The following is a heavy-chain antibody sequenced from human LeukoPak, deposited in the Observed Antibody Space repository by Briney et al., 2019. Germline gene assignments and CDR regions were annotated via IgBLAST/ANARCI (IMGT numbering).Heavy chain of an antibody. CDR2: IYNSGST. V-gene: IGHV4-59*12. D-gene: IGHD6-19*01. CDR1: GGSISSYY. Sequence: SETLSLTCTVSGGSISSYYWSWIRQPPGKGLEWIGNIYNSGSTNYNPSLKSRVTMSVDTSMNQISLQLNSVTPEDTALYYCARAPHGSGCDYWGQGTLVTVSS. CDR3: ARAPHGSGCDY. J-gene: IGHJ4*02.